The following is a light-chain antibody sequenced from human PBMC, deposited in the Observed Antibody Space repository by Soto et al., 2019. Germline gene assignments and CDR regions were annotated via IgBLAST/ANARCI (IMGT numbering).Light chain of an antibody. Sequence: QSVQSHPASLCWSPGQLITISCTGTSSDIGAYDYVSWFQQHPGKAPKLMIYEVTKRPSGVSNRFSGSKSGDTASLTISGLQAEDEADHYCNSHTASTTRIFGTGTKVTVL. CDR2: EVT. J-gene: IGLJ1*01. CDR3: NSHTASTTRI. V-gene: IGLV2-14*01. CDR1: SSDIGAYDY.